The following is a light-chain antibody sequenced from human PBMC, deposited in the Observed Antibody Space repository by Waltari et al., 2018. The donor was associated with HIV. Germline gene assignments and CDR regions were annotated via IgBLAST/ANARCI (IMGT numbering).Light chain of an antibody. V-gene: IGLV2-14*01. J-gene: IGLJ3*02. CDR1: SLDIGLYDF. CDR2: GVH. CDR3: TSHTLTRVLV. Sequence: QSVLTQPASMSGSPGQSITISCTGSSLDIGLYDFVSWYKHLPTSAPQLLIYGVHRRPPGITARFSASKSGDGASLTISGLQAEDEADYYCTSHTLTRVLVFGGGTRLTVL.